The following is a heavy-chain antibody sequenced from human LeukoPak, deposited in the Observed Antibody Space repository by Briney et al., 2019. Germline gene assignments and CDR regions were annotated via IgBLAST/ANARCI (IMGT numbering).Heavy chain of an antibody. D-gene: IGHD7-27*01. Sequence: GRSLRLSCAVSGFTLSNYGMHWVCQAPGGGLEWVAVIWYDGTNKYYADSVRGRFTISRDSSKNTLYLQMNSLRAEDTAVYYCAKSGRNWAYLEYWGQGTLVTVSS. J-gene: IGHJ4*02. V-gene: IGHV3-33*06. CDR1: GFTLSNYG. CDR3: AKSGRNWAYLEY. CDR2: IWYDGTNK.